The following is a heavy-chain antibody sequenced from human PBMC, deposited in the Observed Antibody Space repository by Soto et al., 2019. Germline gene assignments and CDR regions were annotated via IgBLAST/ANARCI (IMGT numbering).Heavy chain of an antibody. J-gene: IGHJ4*02. CDR1: GGSFSGYY. CDR2: INHSGST. V-gene: IGHV4-34*01. Sequence: QVQLQQWGAGLLKPSETLSLTCAVYGGSFSGYYWSWIRQPPGKGLEWIGEINHSGSTNYNPSLKSRVTISVDTSKNQFSLKLSSVTAADTAVYYCARGSRFGSRCRDYWGQGTLVTVSS. D-gene: IGHD3-10*01. CDR3: ARGSRFGSRCRDY.